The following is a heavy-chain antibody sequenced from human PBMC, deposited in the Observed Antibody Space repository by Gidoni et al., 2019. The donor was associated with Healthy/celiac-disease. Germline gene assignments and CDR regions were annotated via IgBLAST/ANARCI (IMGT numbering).Heavy chain of an antibody. CDR1: GVTFSSFA. CDR2: ISGSGGST. J-gene: IGHJ5*02. CDR3: AKPYYDILTGNNWFDP. V-gene: IGHV3-23*01. Sequence: EVQLLASGGGLVQPGGSLGRSCAASGVTFSSFAMSWVRQAPGEGLEWVSAISGSGGSTYYADSVKGRFTISRDNSKNTLYLQMNSLRAEDTAVYYCAKPYYDILTGNNWFDPWGQGTLVTVSS. D-gene: IGHD3-9*01.